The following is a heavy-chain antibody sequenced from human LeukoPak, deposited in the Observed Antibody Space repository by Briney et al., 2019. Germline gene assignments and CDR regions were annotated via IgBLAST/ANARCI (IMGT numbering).Heavy chain of an antibody. CDR3: ARLAAISGSDYPDD. CDR2: IFYSGNT. D-gene: IGHD1-26*01. V-gene: IGHV4-59*08. J-gene: IGHJ4*02. Sequence: PSETLSLTCTVSGVSISSYYWSWIRQPPGKGLEWIGYIFYSGNTIYNPSLRSRVTISADTFKNHFSLRLRSVTAADTAVYYCARLAAISGSDYPDDWGQGTLVTVSS. CDR1: GVSISSYY.